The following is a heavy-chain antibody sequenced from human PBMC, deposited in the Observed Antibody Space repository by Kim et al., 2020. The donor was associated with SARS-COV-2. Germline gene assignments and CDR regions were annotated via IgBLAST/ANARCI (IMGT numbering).Heavy chain of an antibody. Sequence: ASVKVSCKASGYTFTSYGISWVRQAPGQGHEWMGWISAYNGNTNYAQKLQGRVTMTTDTYTSTAYMELRSLRSDDTAVYYCARDPNIVVVPASGGYGMDVWGQGTTVTVSS. D-gene: IGHD2-2*01. CDR2: ISAYNGNT. J-gene: IGHJ6*02. CDR1: GYTFTSYG. CDR3: ARDPNIVVVPASGGYGMDV. V-gene: IGHV1-18*01.